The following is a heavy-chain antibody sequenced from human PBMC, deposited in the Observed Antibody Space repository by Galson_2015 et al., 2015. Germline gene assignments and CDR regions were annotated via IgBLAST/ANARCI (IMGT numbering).Heavy chain of an antibody. CDR2: IIPILGIA. Sequence: SCKASGGTFSSYTISWVRQAPGQGLEWMGRIIPILGIANYAQKFQGRVTITADKSTSTAYMELSSLRSEDTAVYYCARGEMATMMSYWGQGTLVTVSS. D-gene: IGHD5-24*01. V-gene: IGHV1-69*02. J-gene: IGHJ4*02. CDR3: ARGEMATMMSY. CDR1: GGTFSSYT.